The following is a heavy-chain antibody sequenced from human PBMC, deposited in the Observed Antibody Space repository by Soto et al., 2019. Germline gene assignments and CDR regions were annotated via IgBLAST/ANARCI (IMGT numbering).Heavy chain of an antibody. D-gene: IGHD3-22*01. CDR1: GGTFSSYA. CDR2: IIPIFGTA. Sequence: SVKVSCKASGGTFSSYAISWVRQAPGRGLEWMGGIIPIFGTANYAQKFQGRVTITADESTSTAYMELSSLRSEDTAVYYCARGSRGVVITPGYGMDVWGQGTTVTVSS. CDR3: ARGSRGVVITPGYGMDV. V-gene: IGHV1-69*13. J-gene: IGHJ6*02.